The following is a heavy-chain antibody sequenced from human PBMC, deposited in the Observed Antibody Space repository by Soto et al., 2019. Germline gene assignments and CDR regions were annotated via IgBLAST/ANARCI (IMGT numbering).Heavy chain of an antibody. CDR3: ARDQVVVVAATYYYYMDV. D-gene: IGHD2-15*01. J-gene: IGHJ6*03. CDR1: GYTFTSYG. CDR2: ISAYNGNT. Sequence: QVQLVQSGAEVKKPGASVKVSCKASGYTFTSYGISWVRQAPGQGLEWMGWISAYNGNTNYAQKLQGRVTMTTDTSTSTAYMELRSLRSDDTAVYYCARDQVVVVAATYYYYMDVCGKGTTVTVSS. V-gene: IGHV1-18*01.